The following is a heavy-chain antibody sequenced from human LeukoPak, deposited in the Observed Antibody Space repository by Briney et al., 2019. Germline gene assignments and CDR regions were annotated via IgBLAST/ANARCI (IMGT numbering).Heavy chain of an antibody. V-gene: IGHV1-2*02. J-gene: IGHJ4*02. CDR1: GYTFTGYY. Sequence: ASVKVSCKASGYTFTGYYMHWVRQAPGQGLEWMGWINPNSGGTNYAQKFQGRVTMTRNTSISTAYMELSSLRSEDTAVYYCARRITIFGVVIMLGYWGQGTLVTVSS. CDR2: INPNSGGT. CDR3: ARRITIFGVVIMLGY. D-gene: IGHD3-3*01.